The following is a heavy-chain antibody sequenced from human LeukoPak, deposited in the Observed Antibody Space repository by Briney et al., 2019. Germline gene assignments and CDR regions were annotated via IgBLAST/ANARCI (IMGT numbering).Heavy chain of an antibody. CDR2: IIPIFGTA. CDR3: AREARYDILTGYMAAFDI. CDR1: GGTFSSYA. Sequence: GSSVKVSCKASGGTFSSYAISWVRQAPGQGLEWMGGIIPIFGTANYAQKFQGRVTITTDESTSTAYMELSSLRSEDTAVYYCAREARYDILTGYMAAFDIWGQGTMVTVSS. J-gene: IGHJ3*02. V-gene: IGHV1-69*05. D-gene: IGHD3-9*01.